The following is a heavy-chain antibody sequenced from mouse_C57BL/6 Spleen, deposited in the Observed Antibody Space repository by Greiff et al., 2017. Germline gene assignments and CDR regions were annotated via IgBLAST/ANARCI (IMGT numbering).Heavy chain of an antibody. CDR2: INPGSGGT. Sequence: VQLQQSGAELVRPGTSVKVSCKASGYAFTNYLLEWVKQRPGQGLEWIGVINPGSGGTNYNEKFKGKATLTADKSSSTAYMQLSSLTSEDSAVYFCARSEGKLWGQGTTLTVSS. V-gene: IGHV1-54*01. J-gene: IGHJ2*01. CDR3: ARSEGKL. CDR1: GYAFTNYL.